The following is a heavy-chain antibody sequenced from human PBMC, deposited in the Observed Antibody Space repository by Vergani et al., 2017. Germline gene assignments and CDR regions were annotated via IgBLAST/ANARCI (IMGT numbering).Heavy chain of an antibody. V-gene: IGHV1-3*01. CDR1: GYTLTSYA. Sequence: QVQLVQSGAEVKKPGASVKVSCKASGYTLTSYAMHWVRQAPGQRLEWMGWINAGNGNTKYSQKFQGRVTITRDTSASTAYMELSSLRSEDTAVYYCARALWFGESRNXFDPWGQGTLVTVSS. CDR2: INAGNGNT. CDR3: ARALWFGESRNXFDP. D-gene: IGHD3-10*01. J-gene: IGHJ5*02.